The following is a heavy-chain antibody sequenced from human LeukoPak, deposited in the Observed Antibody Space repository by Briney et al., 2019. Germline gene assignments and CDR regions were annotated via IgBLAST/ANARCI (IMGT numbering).Heavy chain of an antibody. V-gene: IGHV3-30*02. Sequence: GGSLRLSCAASGFTFSSYGMHWVRRAPGKGPEWVAFIRYDGSNKYYADSVKGRFTISRDNSKNTLYLQMNSLRAEDTAVYYCAKGGDIVVVPAAMGYMDVWGKXTTVXVSS. D-gene: IGHD2-2*01. CDR1: GFTFSSYG. J-gene: IGHJ6*03. CDR2: IRYDGSNK. CDR3: AKGGDIVVVPAAMGYMDV.